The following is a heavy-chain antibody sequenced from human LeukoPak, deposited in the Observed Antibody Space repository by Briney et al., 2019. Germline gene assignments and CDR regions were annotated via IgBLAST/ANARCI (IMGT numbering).Heavy chain of an antibody. D-gene: IGHD3-3*01. V-gene: IGHV1-18*01. CDR2: ISAYNGNT. Sequence: ASVKVSCKASGYTFTSYGISWVRQAPGQGLEWMGWISAYNGNTNYAQKPQGRVTMTTDTSTSTAYMELRSLRSDDTAVYYCARLPDYYDFWSGYLNWFDPWGQGTLVTVSS. CDR1: GYTFTSYG. CDR3: ARLPDYYDFWSGYLNWFDP. J-gene: IGHJ5*02.